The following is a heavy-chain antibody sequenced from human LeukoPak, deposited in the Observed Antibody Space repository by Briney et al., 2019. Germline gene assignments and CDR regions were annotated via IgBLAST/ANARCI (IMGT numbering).Heavy chain of an antibody. Sequence: SETLSPTCTVSGGSLSSSSYYWGWIRQPPGKGLEWIGSIYYSGSNYYNPSLKSRVTISVNTSKNQFSLMLSSVSAADTAVYYCAPCSWYNWCPPGGRGTRVTVST. CDR2: IYYSGSN. J-gene: IGHJ5*02. D-gene: IGHD6-13*01. CDR3: APCSWYNWCPP. CDR1: GGSLSSSSYY. V-gene: IGHV4-39*01.